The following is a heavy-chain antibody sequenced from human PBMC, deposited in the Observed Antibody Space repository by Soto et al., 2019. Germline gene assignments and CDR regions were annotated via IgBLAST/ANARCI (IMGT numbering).Heavy chain of an antibody. V-gene: IGHV4-38-2*01. J-gene: IGHJ4*02. Sequence: NPSETLSLTCDVSGYSISSGYYWAWGRQPPGKGMEWIGSINHRGNSYYNPSLKSRVTISVDTSKNQGSLKVSSVTAADTAVYYCVRSGDDYGSYIDYWGQGTLVTVSS. CDR2: INHRGNS. CDR3: VRSGDDYGSYIDY. D-gene: IGHD4-17*01. CDR1: GYSISSGYY.